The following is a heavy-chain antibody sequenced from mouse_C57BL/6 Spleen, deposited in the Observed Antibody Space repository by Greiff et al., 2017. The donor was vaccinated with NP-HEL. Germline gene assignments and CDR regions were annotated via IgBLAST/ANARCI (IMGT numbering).Heavy chain of an antibody. CDR1: GYTFTDYY. J-gene: IGHJ4*01. CDR2: INPNNGGT. CDR3: ARALYYDYDGYAMDY. V-gene: IGHV1-26*01. D-gene: IGHD2-4*01. Sequence: VQLQQSGPELVKPGASVKISCKASGYTFTDYYMNWVKQSHGKSLEWIGDINPNNGGTSYNQKFKGKATLTVDKSSSTAYMELRSLTSEDSAVYYCARALYYDYDGYAMDYWGQGTSVTVSS.